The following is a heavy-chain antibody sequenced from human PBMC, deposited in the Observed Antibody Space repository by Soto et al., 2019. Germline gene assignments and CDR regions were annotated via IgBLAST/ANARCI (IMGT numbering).Heavy chain of an antibody. D-gene: IGHD2-2*02. CDR3: ARDRGDIVVVPAAIGYYYYYGMDV. V-gene: IGHV1-69*13. CDR2: IIPIFGTA. Sequence: SVKVSCKASGGTFSSYAISWVRQAPGQGLGWMGGIIPIFGTANYAQKFQGRVTVTADESTSTAYMELSSLRSEDTAVYYCARDRGDIVVVPAAIGYYYYYGMDVWGQGTTVTVSS. J-gene: IGHJ6*02. CDR1: GGTFSSYA.